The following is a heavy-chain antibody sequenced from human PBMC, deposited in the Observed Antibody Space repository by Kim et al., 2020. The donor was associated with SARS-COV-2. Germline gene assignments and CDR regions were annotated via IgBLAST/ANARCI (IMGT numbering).Heavy chain of an antibody. D-gene: IGHD1-26*01. CDR3: AGGIVAPYYFDY. Sequence: NSNPSLKSRVTISVDTSKNQFSLKLSSVTAADTAVYYCAGGIVAPYYFDYWGQGTLVTVSS. V-gene: IGHV4-34*01. J-gene: IGHJ4*02.